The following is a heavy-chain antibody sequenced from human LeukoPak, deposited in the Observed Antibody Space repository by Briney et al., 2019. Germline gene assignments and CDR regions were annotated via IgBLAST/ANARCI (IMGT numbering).Heavy chain of an antibody. Sequence: PSETLSLTCTASGGSISSYYWSWIRQPPGKGLEWIGSIYYSGSTYYNPSLKSRVTISVDTSKNQFSLKLSSVTAADTAVYYCASWAKSAVAGSEYYFDYWGQGTLVTVSS. CDR2: IYYSGST. CDR1: GGSISSYY. V-gene: IGHV4-59*12. J-gene: IGHJ4*02. CDR3: ASWAKSAVAGSEYYFDY. D-gene: IGHD6-19*01.